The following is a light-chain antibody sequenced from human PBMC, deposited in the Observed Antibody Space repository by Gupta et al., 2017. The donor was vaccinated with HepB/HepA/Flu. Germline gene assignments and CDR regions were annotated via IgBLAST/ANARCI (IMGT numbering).Light chain of an antibody. Sequence: DIVMTQFPLSLPVTPGEPASISCRSSQSLLNSNGYHYLDWYVQKPGQCTQLLIAVVSLRASGVPDRFSGSGSGTDFTLTISRVEAEDVGVYYCMQGLHPPRTFGGGTKVEIK. V-gene: IGKV2-28*01. CDR3: MQGLHPPRT. J-gene: IGKJ4*01. CDR1: QSLLNSNGYHY. CDR2: VVS.